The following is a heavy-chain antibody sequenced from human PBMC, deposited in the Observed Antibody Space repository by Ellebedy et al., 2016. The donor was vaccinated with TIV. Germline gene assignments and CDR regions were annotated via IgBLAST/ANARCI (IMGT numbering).Heavy chain of an antibody. Sequence: GESLKISCSVSGLTFSSFYMNWVRQAPGKGLEWVSSISGSEAYTFYADSVKGRFTISRDNAKNTLYLQMNSLRAEDTAVYYCARDRLVGYDAFDIWGQGTMVTVSS. J-gene: IGHJ3*02. CDR1: GLTFSSFY. CDR3: ARDRLVGYDAFDI. CDR2: ISGSEAYT. D-gene: IGHD6-25*01. V-gene: IGHV3-21*01.